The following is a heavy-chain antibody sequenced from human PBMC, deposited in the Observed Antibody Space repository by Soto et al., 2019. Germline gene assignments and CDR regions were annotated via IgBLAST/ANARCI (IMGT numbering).Heavy chain of an antibody. V-gene: IGHV1-18*01. Sequence: ASVKVSCKASGYTFTSYGISWVRQAPGQGLEWMGWISAYNGNTNYAQELQGRVTMTTDTSTSTAYMELRSLRSEDTAVYYCARDRAAAGNNWFDPWGQGTLVTVSS. CDR2: ISAYNGNT. CDR1: GYTFTSYG. J-gene: IGHJ5*02. D-gene: IGHD6-13*01. CDR3: ARDRAAAGNNWFDP.